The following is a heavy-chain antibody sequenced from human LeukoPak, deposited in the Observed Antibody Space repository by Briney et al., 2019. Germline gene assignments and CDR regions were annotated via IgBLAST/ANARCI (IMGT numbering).Heavy chain of an antibody. Sequence: SETLSLTCTVSGGSISSYYWSWIRQPPGKGLEWIGYIYYSGSANYNPSLKSRVTISVDTSKNQFSLKLSSVTAADTAVYYCARMSKAIAVAGTIDYWGQGTLVTVSS. V-gene: IGHV4-59*01. CDR1: GGSISSYY. CDR3: ARMSKAIAVAGTIDY. D-gene: IGHD6-19*01. CDR2: IYYSGSA. J-gene: IGHJ4*02.